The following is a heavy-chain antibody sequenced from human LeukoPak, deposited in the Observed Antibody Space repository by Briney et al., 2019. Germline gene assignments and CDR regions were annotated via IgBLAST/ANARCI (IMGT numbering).Heavy chain of an antibody. CDR2: IYSGGSP. Sequence: GGSLRLSCAASGFTVSSTYMNWVRQAPGKGLEWVSVIYSGGSPFYADSVKGRFTISRDNSKNTLYLQMNSLRAEDTAVYYCAKLKGVDYDFWSGLIGYWGQGTLVTVSS. CDR1: GFTVSSTY. CDR3: AKLKGVDYDFWSGLIGY. J-gene: IGHJ4*02. V-gene: IGHV3-66*04. D-gene: IGHD3-3*01.